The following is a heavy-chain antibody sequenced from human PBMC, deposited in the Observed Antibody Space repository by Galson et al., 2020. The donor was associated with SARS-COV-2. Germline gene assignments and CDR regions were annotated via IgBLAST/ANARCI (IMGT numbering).Heavy chain of an antibody. V-gene: IGHV3-66*02. Sequence: GGSLRLSCAASGFTVSSNYMSWVRQAPGKGLEWVSVIYSGGSTYYADSVKGRFTISRDNSKNTLYLQMNSLRAEDTAVYYCARRHSERYYYDSSGYYPYYFDYWGQGTLVTVSS. J-gene: IGHJ4*02. D-gene: IGHD3-22*01. CDR2: IYSGGST. CDR1: GFTVSSNY. CDR3: ARRHSERYYYDSSGYYPYYFDY.